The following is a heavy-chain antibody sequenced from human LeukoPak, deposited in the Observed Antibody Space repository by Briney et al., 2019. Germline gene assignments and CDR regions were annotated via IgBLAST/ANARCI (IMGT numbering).Heavy chain of an antibody. CDR3: ATGIEPFDF. CDR1: GHTLSELS. CDR2: FDPEKYET. V-gene: IGHV1-24*01. J-gene: IGHJ3*01. Sequence: ASVKVTCKVSGHTLSELSMHWVRQALGKGLKRMGGFDPEKYETIYTQNFTGRVSMTEDTSTKIAYMELSSLRSENTAVYYCATGIEPFDFWDQGTMVIVSS.